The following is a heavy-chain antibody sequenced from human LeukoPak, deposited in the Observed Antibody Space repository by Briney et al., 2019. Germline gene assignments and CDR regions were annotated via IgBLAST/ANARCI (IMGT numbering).Heavy chain of an antibody. Sequence: PGGSLRLSCAASGLTFSSYGMHWVRQAPGKGLEWVAFIRYDGSNKYYADSVKGRFTISRDNSKNTLYLQMNSLRAEDTAVYYCAKRGYCSSTSCPSLDPWGQGTLVTVSS. D-gene: IGHD2-2*01. J-gene: IGHJ5*02. CDR1: GLTFSSYG. CDR2: IRYDGSNK. V-gene: IGHV3-30*02. CDR3: AKRGYCSSTSCPSLDP.